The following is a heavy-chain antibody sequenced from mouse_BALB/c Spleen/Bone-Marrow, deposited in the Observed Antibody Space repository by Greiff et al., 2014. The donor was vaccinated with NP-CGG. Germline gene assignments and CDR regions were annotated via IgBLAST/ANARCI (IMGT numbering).Heavy chain of an antibody. CDR1: GFPLSSYG. CDR3: ARGDYGSTYWFAY. J-gene: IGHJ3*01. D-gene: IGHD1-1*01. V-gene: IGHV2-9*02. Sequence: QVQLQQSGPGLVAPSQSLSITCTVSGFPLSSYGVHWVRQCPGKGLEWLGIIWAGGGTNYNSALMSRLSISKDNSKSQVFLKTNSLQTDDTAMYYCARGDYGSTYWFAYWGQGTLVTVSA. CDR2: IWAGGGT.